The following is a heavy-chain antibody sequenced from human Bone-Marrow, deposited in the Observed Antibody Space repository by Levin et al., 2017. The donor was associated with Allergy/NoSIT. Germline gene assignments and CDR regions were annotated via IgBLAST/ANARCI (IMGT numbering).Heavy chain of an antibody. D-gene: IGHD2-8*01. J-gene: IGHJ3*01. CDR2: ITDSSGTI. Sequence: LSLTCATSGFTFSSYTMNWVRQAPGKGLEWVSIITDSSGTIYYADSVRGRFTISRDNSKSALYLQMNSLRVEDTAIYYCAISNALRAFDFWGQGTVVTVSS. CDR3: AISNALRAFDF. CDR1: GFTFSSYT. V-gene: IGHV3-23*01.